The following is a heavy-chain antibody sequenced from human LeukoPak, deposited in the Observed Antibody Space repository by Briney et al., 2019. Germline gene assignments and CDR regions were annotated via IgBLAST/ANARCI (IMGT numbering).Heavy chain of an antibody. Sequence: SETLSLTCTVSGGSISSSSYYWGWIRQPPGKGLEWIGNIYYSGSTYYNPSLKSRVTISVDTSKNQFSLKLSSVTAADTAVYYCASHVDQRDYWGQGTLVTVSS. CDR3: ASHVDQRDY. CDR2: IYYSGST. J-gene: IGHJ4*02. D-gene: IGHD5-12*01. V-gene: IGHV4-39*01. CDR1: GGSISSSSYY.